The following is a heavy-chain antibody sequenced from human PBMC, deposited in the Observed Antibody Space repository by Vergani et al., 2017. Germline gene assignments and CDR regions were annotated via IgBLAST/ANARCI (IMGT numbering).Heavy chain of an antibody. CDR2: ISSSSSYI. CDR3: ARTHSSWYPDEGMDV. D-gene: IGHD6-13*01. V-gene: IGHV3-21*01. CDR1: GFTFSSYS. Sequence: EVQLVESGGGLVKPGGSLRLSCAASGFTFSSYSMNWVRQAPGKGLEWVSSISSSSSYIYYADSVKGRFTISRDNAKNSLDLQMNSLRAEDTAVYYCARTHSSWYPDEGMDVWGQGTTVTVSS. J-gene: IGHJ6*02.